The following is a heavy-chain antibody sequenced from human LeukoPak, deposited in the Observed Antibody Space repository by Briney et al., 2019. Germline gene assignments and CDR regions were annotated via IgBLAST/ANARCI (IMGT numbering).Heavy chain of an antibody. D-gene: IGHD3-10*01. J-gene: IGHJ2*01. V-gene: IGHV4-59*01. Sequence: SETLPLTCTVSGGSISSYYWSWIRQPPGKGLEWIGYIYYSGSTNYNPSLKSRVTISVDTSKNQFSLKLSSVTAADTAVYYCARAAYYYGSGSYYNPTWYFDLWGRGTLVTVSS. CDR2: IYYSGST. CDR1: GGSISSYY. CDR3: ARAAYYYGSGSYYNPTWYFDL.